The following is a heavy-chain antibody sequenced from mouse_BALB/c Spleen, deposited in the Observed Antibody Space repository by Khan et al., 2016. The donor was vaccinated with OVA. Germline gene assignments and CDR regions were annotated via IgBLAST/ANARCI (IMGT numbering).Heavy chain of an antibody. Sequence: QIQLVQSGPELKKPGETVKISCKASGYTFTNYGMNWVKQAPGKGLKWMGWINTYTGEPTYADDFKGRFAFSLETSASTAYFQINNPKNEDTATYFCARPPYFSYVMVYWGQGTAVTVSA. D-gene: IGHD2-10*01. V-gene: IGHV9-3-1*01. CDR2: INTYTGEP. CDR3: ARPPYFSYVMVY. CDR1: GYTFTNYG. J-gene: IGHJ4*01.